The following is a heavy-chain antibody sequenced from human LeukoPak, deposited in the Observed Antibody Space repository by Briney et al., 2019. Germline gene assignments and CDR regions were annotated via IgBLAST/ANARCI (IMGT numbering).Heavy chain of an antibody. D-gene: IGHD3-22*01. Sequence: ASVKVSCKASGYTFTSYGISWVRQAPGQGLEWMGWISAYNGNTNYAQKLQGRVTMTTDTSTSTAYMELRSLRSDDTAVYYCARDVRNYYDSSGCFGYWGQGTLVTVSS. CDR1: GYTFTSYG. CDR3: ARDVRNYYDSSGCFGY. V-gene: IGHV1-18*01. CDR2: ISAYNGNT. J-gene: IGHJ4*02.